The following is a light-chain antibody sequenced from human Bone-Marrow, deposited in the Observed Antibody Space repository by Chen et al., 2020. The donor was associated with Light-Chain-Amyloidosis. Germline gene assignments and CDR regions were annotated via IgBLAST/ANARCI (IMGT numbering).Light chain of an antibody. V-gene: IGLV2-23*01. CDR1: VTDVVSYNL. Sequence: SALNQPASVSGPPGQSLTISCTGTVTDVVSYNLVSWYQQYPGKAPKLLIYEDTKRPLGVCRRFSASKSGITASLTISGSQADDESVYCCCSSAGTPWLFGGGTYLTVL. CDR3: CSSAGTPWL. J-gene: IGLJ3*02. CDR2: EDT.